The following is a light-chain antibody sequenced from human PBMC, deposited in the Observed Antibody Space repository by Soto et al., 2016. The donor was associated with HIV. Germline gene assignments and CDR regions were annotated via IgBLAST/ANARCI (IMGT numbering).Light chain of an antibody. CDR1: QSIKSY. Sequence: DIQMTQSPSSLSASVGDRVTITCRASQSIKSYLNWYQQKPGKAPNLLIYAASSLQSGVPSRFSGSGSGTDFTLTISSLQLEDFATYYCQQSYSTPWTFGLGTRVELK. J-gene: IGKJ1*01. CDR2: AAS. V-gene: IGKV1-39*01. CDR3: QQSYSTPWT.